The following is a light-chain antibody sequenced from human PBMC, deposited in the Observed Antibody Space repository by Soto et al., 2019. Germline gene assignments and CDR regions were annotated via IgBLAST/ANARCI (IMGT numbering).Light chain of an antibody. J-gene: IGKJ3*01. CDR1: QIVSNV. CDR3: QQSYSTPFT. CDR2: DVS. Sequence: DIQMTQSPTTLSASVGDRVTITCRASQIVSNVLAWFQQKPGKGPELLIYDVSNLQSGVPSRFSGSGSGTEFTLTISSLQPEDFATYYCQQSYSTPFTFGPGTKVDVK. V-gene: IGKV1-5*01.